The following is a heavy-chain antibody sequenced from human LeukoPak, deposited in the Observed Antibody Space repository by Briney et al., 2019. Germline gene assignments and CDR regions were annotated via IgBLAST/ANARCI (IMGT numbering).Heavy chain of an antibody. D-gene: IGHD6-19*01. CDR3: ARDTAVAAHYNEANY. CDR1: GYTFTSYD. V-gene: IGHV1-8*01. J-gene: IGHJ4*02. CDR2: MNPNSGNT. Sequence: ASVKVSCKASGYTFTSYDINWVRQATGQGLEWMGWMNPNSGNTGYAQKFQGRVTMTRDTSISTAYMELSRLRSDDTAVYYCARDTAVAAHYNEANYWGQGTLVTVSS.